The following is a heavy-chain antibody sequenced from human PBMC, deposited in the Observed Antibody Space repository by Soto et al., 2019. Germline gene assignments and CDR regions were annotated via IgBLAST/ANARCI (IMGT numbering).Heavy chain of an antibody. V-gene: IGHV3-30-3*01. Sequence: LRLSCAASGFTFSSYAMHWVRQAPGKGLEWVAVISYDGSNKYYADSVKGRFTISRDNSKNTLYLQMNSLRAEDTAVYYCARDGNYYGSGSYYRGYYYYGMDVWGQGTTVTVSS. CDR1: GFTFSSYA. CDR2: ISYDGSNK. D-gene: IGHD3-10*01. J-gene: IGHJ6*02. CDR3: ARDGNYYGSGSYYRGYYYYGMDV.